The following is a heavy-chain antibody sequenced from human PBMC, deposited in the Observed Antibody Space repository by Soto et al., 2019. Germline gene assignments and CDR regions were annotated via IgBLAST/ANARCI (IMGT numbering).Heavy chain of an antibody. D-gene: IGHD2-2*01. J-gene: IGHJ4*02. CDR3: ARDSRNRKYFDF. CDR2: LYSGGST. Sequence: GWSLRLSCAASGFTVSSNYMTWVRQAPGKGLEWVSVLYSGGSTYYADSVKGRFTISRDSSKNTLYLQMNSLRAEDTALYYCARDSRNRKYFDFWGQGILVTVSS. V-gene: IGHV3-53*01. CDR1: GFTVSSNY.